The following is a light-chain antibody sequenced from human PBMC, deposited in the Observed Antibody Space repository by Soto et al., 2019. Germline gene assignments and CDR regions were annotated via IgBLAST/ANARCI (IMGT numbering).Light chain of an antibody. V-gene: IGKV3-11*01. J-gene: IGKJ1*01. CDR3: QQRSNWPLT. CDR1: ESLSNY. Sequence: EIVLTQSPATLSLSPGERATLSCRATESLSNYLAWYQQKPGQAPRLLIYDASNRATGIPARFSGSGSGTDFTLTISILEPEDFAIYYCQQRSNWPLTLGQGTKVDIK. CDR2: DAS.